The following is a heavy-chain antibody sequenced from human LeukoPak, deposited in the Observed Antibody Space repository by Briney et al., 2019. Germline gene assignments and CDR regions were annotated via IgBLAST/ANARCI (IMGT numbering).Heavy chain of an antibody. D-gene: IGHD2-2*01. V-gene: IGHV3-30*03. CDR2: TSYDETNK. CDR3: ARDLRYCSSARCTDFDY. Sequence: GRSLRLSCGASGFTFSNYGMHWVRQAPGKGLEWVADTSYDETNKYYADSVKGRFTISRDNSKNTVYLQMNSLRSEDTAVYYCARDLRYCSSARCTDFDYWGQGTLVTVSS. J-gene: IGHJ4*02. CDR1: GFTFSNYG.